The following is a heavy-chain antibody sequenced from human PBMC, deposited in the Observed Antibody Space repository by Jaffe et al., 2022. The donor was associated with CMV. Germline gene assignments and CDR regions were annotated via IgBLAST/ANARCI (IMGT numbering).Heavy chain of an antibody. CDR2: ISGSGGST. J-gene: IGHJ4*02. Sequence: EVQLLESGGGLVQPGGSLRLSCAASGFTISSYAMSWVRQAPGKGLEWVSGISGSGGSTDYADSVKDRFTISRDNSKNTLYLQMNSLRAEDTAVYYCAKVEGKYYYGSGSSIDYWGQGTLVTVSS. D-gene: IGHD3-10*01. CDR1: GFTISSYA. V-gene: IGHV3-23*01. CDR3: AKVEGKYYYGSGSSIDY.